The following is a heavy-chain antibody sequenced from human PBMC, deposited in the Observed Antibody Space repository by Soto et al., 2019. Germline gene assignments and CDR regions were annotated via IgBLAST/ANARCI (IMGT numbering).Heavy chain of an antibody. CDR1: GGSITIGDYY. J-gene: IGHJ4*02. CDR3: ARAKEGDWFEGTAFDS. V-gene: IGHV4-30-4*01. Sequence: SETLSLTCTVSGGSITIGDYYWSWSRQPPGKGLELIAYIYCNGNIYSNPSLKSRLTMPRDTSKNQFSLKLDSVTATDTAVYYCARAKEGDWFEGTAFDSWGQGTLVTVSS. CDR2: IYCNGNI. D-gene: IGHD3-10*01.